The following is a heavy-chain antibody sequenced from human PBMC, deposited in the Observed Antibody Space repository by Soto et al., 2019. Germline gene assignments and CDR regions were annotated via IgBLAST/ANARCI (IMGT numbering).Heavy chain of an antibody. Sequence: SETLSLTCAVSGDSITSNHRNWIRQPPGRGLEWIGYIYNSGTTKYNPSLKSRVIISVDTSKNQLSLKLSSVTAADTAVYYCARVSMSTVSWGFDPWGQGTLVTVSS. CDR1: GDSITSNH. J-gene: IGHJ5*02. V-gene: IGHV4-59*01. CDR3: ARVSMSTVSWGFDP. CDR2: IYNSGTT. D-gene: IGHD4-4*01.